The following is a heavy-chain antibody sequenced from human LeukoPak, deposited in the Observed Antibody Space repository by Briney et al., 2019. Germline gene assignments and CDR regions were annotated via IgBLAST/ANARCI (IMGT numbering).Heavy chain of an antibody. CDR1: GFSFSSYA. Sequence: TGGSLRLSCAASGFSFSSYAMSWVRQAPGKGLEWVSAISGSGGSTYYADSVKGRFTISRDNSKNTLYLQMNSLRAEDTAVYYCAKHNWNDGYYYYGMDVWGQGTMVTVSS. D-gene: IGHD1-20*01. CDR3: AKHNWNDGYYYYGMDV. V-gene: IGHV3-23*01. J-gene: IGHJ6*02. CDR2: ISGSGGST.